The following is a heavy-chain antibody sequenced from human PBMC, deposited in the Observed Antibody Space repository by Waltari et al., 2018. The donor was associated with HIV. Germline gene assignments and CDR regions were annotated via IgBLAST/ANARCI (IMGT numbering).Heavy chain of an antibody. J-gene: IGHJ3*02. CDR2: VYPKTGDT. Sequence: QVQLLQSGAEVKKPGASVKVSCKASGYTFTAYYLHWVRKAPGQGLEWMGWVYPKTGDTNYAQKFQGRVTMARDASIRTVSMELSRLRSDDTAVYYCVRQMTFYDAFDIWGQGTLVTVSA. CDR1: GYTFTAYY. CDR3: VRQMTFYDAFDI. V-gene: IGHV1-2*02.